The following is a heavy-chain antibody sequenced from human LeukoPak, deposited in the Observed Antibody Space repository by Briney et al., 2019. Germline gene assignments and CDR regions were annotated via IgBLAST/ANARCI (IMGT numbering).Heavy chain of an antibody. Sequence: GSLRLSCAASGFTFSSYFMHWVRQAPGKGLEWVADIASDGSHTFYVESVKGRFTISRDNSKNTLYLQMNSLRAEDTAVYYCAREVGIAAAFYYYYGMDVWGQGTTVTVSS. V-gene: IGHV3-30-3*01. D-gene: IGHD6-13*01. CDR1: GFTFSSYF. CDR2: IASDGSHT. CDR3: AREVGIAAAFYYYYGMDV. J-gene: IGHJ6*02.